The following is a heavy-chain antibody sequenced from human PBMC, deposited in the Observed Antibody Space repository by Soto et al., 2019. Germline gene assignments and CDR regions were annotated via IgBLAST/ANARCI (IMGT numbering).Heavy chain of an antibody. V-gene: IGHV4-59*01. CDR1: GGSISSYY. CDR2: IYNSGST. J-gene: IGHJ4*02. D-gene: IGHD3-22*01. Sequence: SETLSLTCTVSGGSISSYYWSWIRQPPGKGLEWIGYIYNSGSTNYNPSLKSRVTISVDTSKNQFSLKLSSVTAADTAVYYCARGGVDYYDSSGYYFSPYYFDYWGQGTLVTVSS. CDR3: ARGGVDYYDSSGYYFSPYYFDY.